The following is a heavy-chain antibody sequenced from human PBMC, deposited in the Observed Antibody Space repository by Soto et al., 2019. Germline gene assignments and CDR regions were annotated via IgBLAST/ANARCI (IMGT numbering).Heavy chain of an antibody. CDR3: ARGGYGSGRITTNGMDV. J-gene: IGHJ6*02. D-gene: IGHD3-10*01. V-gene: IGHV1-69*12. CDR1: GGTFSSYA. CDR2: IIPIFGTA. Sequence: QVQLVQSGAEVKKPGSSVKVSCKASGGTFSSYAISWVRQAPGQGLEWMGGIIPIFGTANYAQKFQGRVRMPADESTSAAYMELRSLRSGDTAVYYCARGGYGSGRITTNGMDVWGQGTTVTVSS.